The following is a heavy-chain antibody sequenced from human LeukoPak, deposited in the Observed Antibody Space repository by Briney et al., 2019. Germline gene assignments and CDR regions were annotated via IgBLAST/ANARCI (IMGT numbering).Heavy chain of an antibody. CDR3: ARVEAVAGTEGY. D-gene: IGHD6-19*01. CDR2: ISAYNGNT. CDR1: GGTFSSYA. V-gene: IGHV1-18*01. J-gene: IGHJ4*02. Sequence: ASVKVSCKASGGTFSSYAISWVRQAPGQGLEWMGWISAYNGNTNYAQKLQGRVTMTTDTSTSTAYMELRSLRSDDTAVYYCARVEAVAGTEGYWGQGTLVTVSS.